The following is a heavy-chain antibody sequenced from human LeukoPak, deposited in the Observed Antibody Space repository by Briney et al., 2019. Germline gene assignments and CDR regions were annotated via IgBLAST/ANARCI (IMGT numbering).Heavy chain of an antibody. CDR2: ISYDGSNK. D-gene: IGHD3-16*01. CDR1: GFTFSSYA. Sequence: GGSLRLSCAASGFTFSSYAMHWVRQAPGKGLEWVAVISYDGSNKYYADSVKGRFTISRDNSKNTLHLQMISLRAEDTAVYYCARDQGAWGYGYNFDYWGQGTLVTVSS. CDR3: ARDQGAWGYGYNFDY. V-gene: IGHV3-30-3*01. J-gene: IGHJ4*02.